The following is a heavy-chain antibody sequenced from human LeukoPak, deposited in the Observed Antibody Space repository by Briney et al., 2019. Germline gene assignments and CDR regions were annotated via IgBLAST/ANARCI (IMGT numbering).Heavy chain of an antibody. Sequence: GGSLRLSCAGSGFTFSDYWMHWVRQTPGKGLVWVSRISYDGGGTNYAESVKGRFTISRDNAKNTLYLQMNSLRVEDTAVYYCVRNLVRGVVYFDSWGQGALVTVSS. CDR1: GFTFSDYW. V-gene: IGHV3-74*01. D-gene: IGHD3-10*01. J-gene: IGHJ4*02. CDR2: ISYDGGGT. CDR3: VRNLVRGVVYFDS.